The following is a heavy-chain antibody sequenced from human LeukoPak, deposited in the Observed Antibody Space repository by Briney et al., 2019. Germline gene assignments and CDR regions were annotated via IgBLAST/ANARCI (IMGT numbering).Heavy chain of an antibody. CDR2: ISSSSTTI. CDR3: AAGGDYYYHMEV. D-gene: IGHD3-10*01. CDR1: GFSLNTYS. J-gene: IGHJ6*03. Sequence: GGSLRLSCAASGFSLNTYSMNWVRQAPGKGLEWVSYISSSSTTIYYADSVKGRFTISRDNAKNSVYLQMNSLRAEDTAVYHCAAGGDYYYHMEVWGKGTTVTVSS. V-gene: IGHV3-48*04.